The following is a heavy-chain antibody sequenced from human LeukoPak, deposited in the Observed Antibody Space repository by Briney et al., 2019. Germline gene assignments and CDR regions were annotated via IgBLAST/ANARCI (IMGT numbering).Heavy chain of an antibody. CDR2: IYYSGSA. CDR1: GGSISSGDYY. D-gene: IGHD3-3*01. CDR3: AREVFWSGHRAPDY. V-gene: IGHV4-30-4*08. J-gene: IGHJ4*02. Sequence: SETLSLTCTVSGGSISSGDYYWSWIRQPPGKGLEWIGYIYYSGSAYYNPSLKSRVTISVDTSKNQFSLKLSSVTAADTAVYYCAREVFWSGHRAPDYWGQGTLVTVSS.